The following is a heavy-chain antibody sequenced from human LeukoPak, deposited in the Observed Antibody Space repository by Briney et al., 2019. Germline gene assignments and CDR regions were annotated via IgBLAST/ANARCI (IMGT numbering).Heavy chain of an antibody. CDR2: IYNTRST. CDR1: GGSISNYY. V-gene: IGHV4-59*08. D-gene: IGHD1/OR15-1a*01. CDR3: AGRNILTEGEAFDI. Sequence: KTSGTLSLTCTVSGGSISNYYWTWIRQPPGKGLEWIGFIYNTRSTIYNPSPNSRVTISVDTSKNQFSFKLISVTAADTAVYFCAGRNILTEGEAFDIWGQGTMVTVSS. J-gene: IGHJ3*02.